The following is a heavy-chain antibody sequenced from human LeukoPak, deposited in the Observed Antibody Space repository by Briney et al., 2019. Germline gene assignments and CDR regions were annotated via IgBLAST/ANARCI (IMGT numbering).Heavy chain of an antibody. CDR2: IIPIFGTA. CDR3: AREILPPSAKGMDV. Sequence: SVKVSCKASGGTFSSYAISWVRQAPGQGLEWMGGIIPIFGTANYAQKFQGRVTITADESTSTAYMELSSLRSEDTAVYYCAREILPPSAKGMDVCGHGTTLTVSS. J-gene: IGHJ6*02. CDR1: GGTFSSYA. V-gene: IGHV1-69*13. D-gene: IGHD6-25*01.